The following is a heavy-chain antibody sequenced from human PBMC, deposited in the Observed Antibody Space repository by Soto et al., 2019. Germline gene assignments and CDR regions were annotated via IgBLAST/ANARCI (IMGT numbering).Heavy chain of an antibody. CDR1: GFTFSSYS. D-gene: IGHD2-8*01. J-gene: IGHJ5*01. CDR2: ISSSSSYI. Sequence: SCAASGFTFSSYSMNWVRQAPGKGLEWVSSISSSSSYIYYADSVKGRFTINPDTSNNQLSLQLNSVTPDDTAVYYCARLIGNSWLDSWGQGTLVTVSS. V-gene: IGHV3-21*01. CDR3: ARLIGNSWLDS.